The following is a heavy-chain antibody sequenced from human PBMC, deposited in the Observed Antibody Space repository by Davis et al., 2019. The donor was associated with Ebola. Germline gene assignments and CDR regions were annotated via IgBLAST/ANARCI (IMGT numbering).Heavy chain of an antibody. CDR3: ERRTAGITLSFYAMDV. D-gene: IGHD1-1*01. CDR1: GFTFSSYW. V-gene: IGHV3-7*01. J-gene: IGHJ6*02. CDR2: IKQDGSEK. Sequence: PGGSLRLSCAASGFTFSSYWMSWVRQAPGNVLAFVANIKQDGSEKYYVDSVKGRFTISRDNAKDSLFLQMDSLRAEDTAVYDGERRTAGITLSFYAMDVWGQGTTVTVSS.